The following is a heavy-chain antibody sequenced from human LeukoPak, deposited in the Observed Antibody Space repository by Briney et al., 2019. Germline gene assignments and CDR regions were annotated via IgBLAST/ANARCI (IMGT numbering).Heavy chain of an antibody. D-gene: IGHD4-11*01. V-gene: IGHV3-21*01. CDR2: IISTSSYM. Sequence: PGGSLRLSCVASGFIFSTYSMNWVRQAPGKGLEWVSSIISTSSYMYYADSVKGRFTISRDNAKNSLYLQMNSLRAEDTAVYYCARVGAYTNYAPDYGGQGTLVTVSS. CDR3: ARVGAYTNYAPDY. J-gene: IGHJ4*02. CDR1: GFIFSTYS.